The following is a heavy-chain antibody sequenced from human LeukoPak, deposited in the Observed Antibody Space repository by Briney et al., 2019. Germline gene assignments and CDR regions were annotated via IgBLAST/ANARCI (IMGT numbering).Heavy chain of an antibody. D-gene: IGHD6-13*01. CDR1: GGSISSSNW. J-gene: IGHJ4*02. CDR3: ARILTYSSSWFDY. Sequence: SETLSLTCAVSGGSISSSNWWCWVRQPPGKGVEWIGEIYHSGSTNYNPSLKSRVTISVDKSKNQFSLKLSSVTAADTAVYYCARILTYSSSWFDYWGQGTLVTVSS. CDR2: IYHSGST. V-gene: IGHV4-4*02.